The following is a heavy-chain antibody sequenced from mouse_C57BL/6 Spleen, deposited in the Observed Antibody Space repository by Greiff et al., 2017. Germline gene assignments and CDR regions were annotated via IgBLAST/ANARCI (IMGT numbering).Heavy chain of an antibody. D-gene: IGHD1-1*01. CDR1: GYAFSSSW. J-gene: IGHJ2*01. V-gene: IGHV1-82*01. CDR3: ARCDYYGSTFDY. CDR2: IYPGDGDT. Sequence: QVQLQQSGPELVKPGASVKISCKASGYAFSSSWMNWVKQRPGKGLEWIGRIYPGDGDTNYNGKFKGKATLTADKSSSTAYMQLSSLTSEDSAVYFCARCDYYGSTFDYWGQGTTLTVSS.